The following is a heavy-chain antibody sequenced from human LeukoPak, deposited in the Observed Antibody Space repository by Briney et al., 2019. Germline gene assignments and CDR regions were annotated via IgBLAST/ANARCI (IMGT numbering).Heavy chain of an antibody. J-gene: IGHJ4*02. V-gene: IGHV3-21*01. Sequence: PGGSLRLSCAASEFTFSNYWMSWVRQAPGKGLEWVSSISSSSSYIYYADSVKGRFTISRDNAKNSLYLQMNSLRAEDTAVYYCARGVVRYFDYWGQGALVTVSS. CDR2: ISSSSSYI. CDR1: EFTFSNYW. CDR3: ARGVVRYFDY. D-gene: IGHD3-9*01.